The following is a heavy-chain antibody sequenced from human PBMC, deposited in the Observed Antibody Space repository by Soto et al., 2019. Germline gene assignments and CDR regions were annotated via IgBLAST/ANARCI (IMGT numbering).Heavy chain of an antibody. V-gene: IGHV3-23*01. Sequence: GGSLRLSCAASGFTFSSYAMSWVRQAPGKGLEWVSAISGSGGSTYYADSVKGRFTISRDNSKNTLYLQMNSLRAEDTAVYYCAKGVEYCSSTSCYDAFDIWGQGTMVTVSS. J-gene: IGHJ3*02. CDR1: GFTFSSYA. CDR3: AKGVEYCSSTSCYDAFDI. CDR2: ISGSGGST. D-gene: IGHD2-2*01.